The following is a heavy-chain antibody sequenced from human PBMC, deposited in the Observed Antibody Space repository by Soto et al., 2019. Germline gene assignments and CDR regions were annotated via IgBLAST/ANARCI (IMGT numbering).Heavy chain of an antibody. Sequence: PSETLSLTCNISGGSISTYYWTWIRQSPGKGLEWIGYASYLGNTNYNPSLKSRVTMSVDTSKKQFSLKLTSVNAADTAVYYCARQRGNYFGYWGQGSLVTVSS. D-gene: IGHD3-10*01. CDR3: ARQRGNYFGY. V-gene: IGHV4-59*01. J-gene: IGHJ4*02. CDR1: GGSISTYY. CDR2: ASYLGNT.